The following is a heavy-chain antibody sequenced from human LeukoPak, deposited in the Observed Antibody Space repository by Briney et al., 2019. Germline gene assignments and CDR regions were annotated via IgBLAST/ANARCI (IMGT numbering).Heavy chain of an antibody. V-gene: IGHV4-39*01. CDR2: IYYLGNT. Sequence: PSETLSLTCTVSGGSISSSSYHWGWIRQPPGKGLEWIGSIYYLGNTYHNPSLKSRLTISVDTSKNEFSLKLTSVSAAGSAVYYCARLIEGTPADSWGQGTLVTVSS. J-gene: IGHJ4*02. D-gene: IGHD1-14*01. CDR3: ARLIEGTPADS. CDR1: GGSISSSSYH.